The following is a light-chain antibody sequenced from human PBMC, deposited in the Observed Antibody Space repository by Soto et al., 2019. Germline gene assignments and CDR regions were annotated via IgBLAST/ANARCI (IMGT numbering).Light chain of an antibody. J-gene: IGLJ2*01. V-gene: IGLV1-44*01. CDR1: SSNIGRNT. CDR2: MNT. CDR3: AAWDDSLNGHVL. Sequence: QSVLTQPPSASGTPGQRGTISCSGSSSNIGRNTVNWYQHLPGAAPKLLIYMNTQRPSGVPDRFSGSKSGTSASLAISGLQSEDEAYYYCAAWDDSLNGHVLFGGGTKLTVL.